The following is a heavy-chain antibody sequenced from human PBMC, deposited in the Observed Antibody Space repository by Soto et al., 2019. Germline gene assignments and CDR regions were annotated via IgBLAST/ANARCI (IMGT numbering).Heavy chain of an antibody. V-gene: IGHV4-31*03. CDR3: ARGSYSNIVVVTASRWFDP. CDR2: IYYSGST. D-gene: IGHD2-21*02. J-gene: IGHJ5*02. CDR1: GGSISSGGYY. Sequence: SETLSLTCTVSGGSISSGGYYWSWIRQHPGKGLEWIGYIYYSGSTYYNPSLKSRVTISVDTSKNQFSLKLSSVTAADTAVYYCARGSYSNIVVVTASRWFDPWGQGTLVTVSS.